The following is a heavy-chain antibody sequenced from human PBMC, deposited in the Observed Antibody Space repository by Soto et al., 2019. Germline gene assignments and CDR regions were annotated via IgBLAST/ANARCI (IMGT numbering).Heavy chain of an antibody. CDR1: GLTFSDYG. D-gene: IGHD1-1*01. V-gene: IGHV3-30*18. Sequence: GGSLRLSCVVSGLTFSDYGFHWVRRAPGKGLDWVAAISYDGSFVYYADSVRGRFTISRDNSRNTLDLQMNTLRHEDTAVYYCAKERGRNRNFAMDVWGQGTSVTVSS. CDR3: AKERGRNRNFAMDV. CDR2: ISYDGSFV. J-gene: IGHJ6*02.